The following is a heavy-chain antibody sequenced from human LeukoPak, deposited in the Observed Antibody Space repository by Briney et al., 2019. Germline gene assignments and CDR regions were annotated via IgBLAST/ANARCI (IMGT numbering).Heavy chain of an antibody. CDR1: GFTFSSYG. D-gene: IGHD6-13*01. Sequence: VGSLRLSCAASGFTFSSYGMHWVRQAPGKGLEWVAVISYDGSNKYYADSVKGRFTISRDNSKNTLYLQMNSLRAEDTAVYYCAKDYLPGIAAAGLPDYWGQGTLVTVSS. CDR2: ISYDGSNK. J-gene: IGHJ4*02. CDR3: AKDYLPGIAAAGLPDY. V-gene: IGHV3-30*18.